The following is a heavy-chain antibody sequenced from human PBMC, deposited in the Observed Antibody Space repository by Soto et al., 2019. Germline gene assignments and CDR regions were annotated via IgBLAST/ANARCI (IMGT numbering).Heavy chain of an antibody. CDR3: FNVAFGY. CDR2: INQDGSEK. J-gene: IGHJ4*02. V-gene: IGHV3-7*01. CDR1: GFSFSSNW. Sequence: GGSLRLSCTASGFSFSSNWMSWVRQAPGKGPEWVANINQDGSEKYCAEYVKGRFTISRDNAKNSLYLQMDSLRVEDTALYYCFNVAFGYWGRGTLVTVSS.